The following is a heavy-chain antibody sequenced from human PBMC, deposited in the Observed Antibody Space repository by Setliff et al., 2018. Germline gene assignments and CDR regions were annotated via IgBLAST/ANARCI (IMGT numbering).Heavy chain of an antibody. J-gene: IGHJ4*02. CDR2: ISSSSSYI. CDR1: GFTFSSYS. V-gene: IGHV3-21*01. Sequence: LRLSCAASGFTFSSYSMNWVRQAPGKGLEWVSSISSSSSYIYYADSVKGRFTISRDNAKNSLYLQMNSLRAEDTAVYYCARGNSNYYLFDYWGQGTLVTVSS. D-gene: IGHD4-4*01. CDR3: ARGNSNYYLFDY.